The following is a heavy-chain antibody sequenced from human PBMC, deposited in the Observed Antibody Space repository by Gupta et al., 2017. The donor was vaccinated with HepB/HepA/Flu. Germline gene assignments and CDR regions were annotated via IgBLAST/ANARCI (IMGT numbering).Heavy chain of an antibody. CDR2: IYYSGST. D-gene: IGHD2-2*01. Sequence: QLQLQESGPGLVKPSETLSLTCTVSGGSISSSSYYWGWIRQPPGKGLEWIGSIYYSGSTYYNPSLKSRVTISVDTSKNQFSLKLSSVTAADTAVYYCARSPIPAAHTGDAFDIWGQGTMVTVSS. CDR3: ARSPIPAAHTGDAFDI. V-gene: IGHV4-39*01. J-gene: IGHJ3*02. CDR1: GGSISSSSYY.